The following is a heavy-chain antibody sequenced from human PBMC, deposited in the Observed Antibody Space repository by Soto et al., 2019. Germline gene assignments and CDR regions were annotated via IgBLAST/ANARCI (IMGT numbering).Heavy chain of an antibody. Sequence: ETLSLTCAVYGGSFSGFYWSWIRQPPGKGLEWVSYISNTGSSTYYADSVKGRFTISRDNSKNTLYLQMSSLRAEDTAVYYCAKHRLAATPGKFDSWGQGTLVTVSS. V-gene: IGHV3-23*01. CDR1: GGSFSGFY. J-gene: IGHJ4*02. D-gene: IGHD2-15*01. CDR3: AKHRLAATPGKFDS. CDR2: ISNTGSST.